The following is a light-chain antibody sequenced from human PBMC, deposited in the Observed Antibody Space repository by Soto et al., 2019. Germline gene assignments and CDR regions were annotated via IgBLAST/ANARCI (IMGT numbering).Light chain of an antibody. V-gene: IGKV3-15*01. J-gene: IGKJ5*01. CDR1: QSVSSN. CDR3: QQYNNWPPAT. CDR2: GAS. Sequence: ETVMTQSPATLSVSPGERATLSCRASQSVSSNLAWFQQKPGQAPRLLIYGASTRVTGIPARFSGSGSGTEFTLTISSLQSEDFAVYYCQQYNNWPPATFGQGTRLEIK.